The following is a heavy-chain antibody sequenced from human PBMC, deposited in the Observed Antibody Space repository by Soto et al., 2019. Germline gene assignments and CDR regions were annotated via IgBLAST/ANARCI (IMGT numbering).Heavy chain of an antibody. J-gene: IGHJ6*03. Sequence: EVQLVESGGGLVQPGGSLRLSCAASGFTVSSNYMSWVRQAPGKGLEWVSVIYSGGSTYYADSVKGRFTISRDNSKNTLYLQMNSLRAEDTAVYYCARDTLVDVNYYMDVWGKGTTVTVSS. D-gene: IGHD5-12*01. CDR3: ARDTLVDVNYYMDV. CDR1: GFTVSSNY. CDR2: IYSGGST. V-gene: IGHV3-66*01.